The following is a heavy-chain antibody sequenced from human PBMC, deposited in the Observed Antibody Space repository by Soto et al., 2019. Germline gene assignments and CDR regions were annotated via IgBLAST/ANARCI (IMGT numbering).Heavy chain of an antibody. Sequence: GASVKVSCKASGYTFTSYGISWVRQAPGQGLEWMGWISAYNGNTNYAQKLQGRVTMTTDTSTSTAYMELRSLRSDDTAVYYCARDMVVVAATVNWFDPWGQGTLVTVSS. CDR2: ISAYNGNT. CDR1: GYTFTSYG. J-gene: IGHJ5*02. CDR3: ARDMVVVAATVNWFDP. V-gene: IGHV1-18*04. D-gene: IGHD2-15*01.